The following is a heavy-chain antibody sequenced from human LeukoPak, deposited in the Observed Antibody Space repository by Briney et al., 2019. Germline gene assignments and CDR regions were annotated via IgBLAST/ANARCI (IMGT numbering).Heavy chain of an antibody. V-gene: IGHV1-18*01. CDR3: ARMERVRGVITGWFDP. CDR2: ISAYNGNT. D-gene: IGHD3-10*01. CDR1: GYTFTSYG. J-gene: IGHJ5*02. Sequence: ASVKVSCKASGYTFTSYGISWVRQAPGQGLEWMGWISAYNGNTNYAQKLQGRVTMTTDTSTSTAYMELRRLRSDDTAVYYCARMERVRGVITGWFDPWGQGTLVTVSS.